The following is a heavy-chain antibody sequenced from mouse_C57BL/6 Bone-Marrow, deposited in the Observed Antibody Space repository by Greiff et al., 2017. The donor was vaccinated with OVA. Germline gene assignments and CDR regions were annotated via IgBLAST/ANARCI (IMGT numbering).Heavy chain of an antibody. Sequence: VQLQQSGAELVRPGASVKLSCTASGFNITDDYMHWVKQRPEQGLEWIGWIDPENGDTEYASKFQGKATITADTSSNTAYLQLSSLTSEDTAVYYCTAPGKLDGWGTGTTVTVSS. V-gene: IGHV14-4*01. J-gene: IGHJ1*03. CDR1: GFNITDDY. CDR3: TAPGKLDG. CDR2: IDPENGDT.